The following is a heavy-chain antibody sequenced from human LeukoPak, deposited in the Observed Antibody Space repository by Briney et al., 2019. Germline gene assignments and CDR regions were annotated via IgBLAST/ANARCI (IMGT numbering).Heavy chain of an antibody. Sequence: GGSLRLSCAASGFTFSSYGMHWVRQAPGKELEWVAVISYDGSNKYYADSVKGRFTISRDNSKNTLYLQMNSLRAEDTAVYYCAKDGRYSSGWSPYYYYGMDVWGQGTTVTVSS. V-gene: IGHV3-30*18. CDR1: GFTFSSYG. J-gene: IGHJ6*02. D-gene: IGHD6-19*01. CDR3: AKDGRYSSGWSPYYYYGMDV. CDR2: ISYDGSNK.